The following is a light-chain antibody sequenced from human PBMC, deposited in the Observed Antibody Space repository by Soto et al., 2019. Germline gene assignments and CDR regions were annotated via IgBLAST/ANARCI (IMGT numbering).Light chain of an antibody. CDR2: GAS. CDR1: QSVSSN. Sequence: VMTQSPATLSVTPGERATLSCRASQSVSSNLAWYQQKPGQAPRLFIYGASTRATGIPARFSGSGSGTEFTLTISSLQSEDFAVYYCQQYNNWPAITFGQRTRLEI. V-gene: IGKV3D-15*01. J-gene: IGKJ5*01. CDR3: QQYNNWPAIT.